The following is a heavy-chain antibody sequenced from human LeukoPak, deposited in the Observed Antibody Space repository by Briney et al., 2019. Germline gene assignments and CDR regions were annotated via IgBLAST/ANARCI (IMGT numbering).Heavy chain of an antibody. CDR2: IPVTGGSA. CDR3: AKAVRIVGIGNPDDAFDV. J-gene: IGHJ3*01. Sequence: GGSLRLSCAASGFTFNKYAMNWVRQPPGKGLEWISSIPVTGGSAYYADSVKGRFTLSRDNSENTLYLQLNSLRAEDSGIYYCAKAVRIVGIGNPDDAFDVWGQGTVVTVS. CDR1: GFTFNKYA. V-gene: IGHV3-23*01. D-gene: IGHD1-26*01.